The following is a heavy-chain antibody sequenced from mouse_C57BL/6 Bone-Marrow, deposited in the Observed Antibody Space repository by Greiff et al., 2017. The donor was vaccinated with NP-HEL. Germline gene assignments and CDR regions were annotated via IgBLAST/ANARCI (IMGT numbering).Heavy chain of an antibody. CDR1: GYTFTDYY. V-gene: IGHV1-19*01. J-gene: IGHJ3*01. CDR3: ANLLWFAY. Sequence: EVKLMESGPVLVKPGASVKMSCKASGYTFTDYYMNWVKQSHGKSLEWIGVINPYNGGTSYNQKFKGKATLTVDKSSSTAYMELNSLTSEDSAVYYCANLLWFAYWGQGTLVTVSA. CDR2: INPYNGGT. D-gene: IGHD1-1*01.